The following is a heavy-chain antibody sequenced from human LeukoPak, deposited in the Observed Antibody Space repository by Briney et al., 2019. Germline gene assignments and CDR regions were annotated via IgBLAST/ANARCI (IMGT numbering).Heavy chain of an antibody. CDR3: AKSPEWELRSDWYFDL. CDR2: ISWNIGSI. CDR1: GFTFDDYA. J-gene: IGHJ2*01. V-gene: IGHV3-9*03. Sequence: GSSLRLSCAASGFTFDDYAMHWVRQAPGQGLEWVSGISWNIGSIGYADSVKGRFTISRDNAKNSLYLQMNSLRAEDMALYYCAKSPEWELRSDWYFDLWGRGTLVTVSS. D-gene: IGHD1-26*01.